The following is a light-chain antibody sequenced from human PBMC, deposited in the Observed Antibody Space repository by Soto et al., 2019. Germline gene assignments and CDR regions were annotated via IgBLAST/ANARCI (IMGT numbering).Light chain of an antibody. V-gene: IGLV2-14*01. CDR2: EVS. Sequence: QSALTQPASVSGSPGQSITISCTGTSSDLGGYNYVSWYQQHPGKAPKLMIYEVSNRPSGVSNRFSGSKSGNTASLTISGLQPEDEADYYCTSYTSSSTLFGGGTQLTVL. J-gene: IGLJ2*01. CDR3: TSYTSSSTL. CDR1: SSDLGGYNY.